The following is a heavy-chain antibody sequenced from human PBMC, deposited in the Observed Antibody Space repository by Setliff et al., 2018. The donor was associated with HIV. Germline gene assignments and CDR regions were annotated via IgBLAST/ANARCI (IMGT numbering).Heavy chain of an antibody. CDR3: ARVFYSRGSGYYKGLDY. J-gene: IGHJ4*02. CDR2: ISGYNGRT. CDR1: GYTFTTFG. Sequence: ASVKVSCKASGYTFTTFGISWVRQAPGQGLEWMGWISGYNGRTHYAQKFQGRVTMTTDTSTSTANMELRSLRSDDTAVYYCARVFYSRGSGYYKGLDYWGQGTLVTVSS. D-gene: IGHD3-3*01. V-gene: IGHV1-18*01.